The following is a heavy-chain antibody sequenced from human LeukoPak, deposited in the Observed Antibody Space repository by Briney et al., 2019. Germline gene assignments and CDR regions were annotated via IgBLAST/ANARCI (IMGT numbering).Heavy chain of an antibody. D-gene: IGHD6-19*01. CDR3: ARDKDLGAVAGTFDY. V-gene: IGHV1-18*01. CDR1: GYAFSTSG. Sequence: GASVKVSCKASGYAFSTSGSSWVRQAPGQGLEWMGWISAYNGHTKYAQKFQGRVTMTTDTSTSTAYMELASLTSDDTAVYYCARDKDLGAVAGTFDYWGQGTLVTVSS. J-gene: IGHJ4*02. CDR2: ISAYNGHT.